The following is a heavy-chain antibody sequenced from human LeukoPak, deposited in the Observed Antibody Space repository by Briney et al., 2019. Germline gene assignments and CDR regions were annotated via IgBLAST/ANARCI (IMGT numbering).Heavy chain of an antibody. D-gene: IGHD3-22*01. V-gene: IGHV4-34*01. J-gene: IGHJ4*02. CDR2: INHSGST. CDR3: ARARSMTYYYDSSGYSGLGD. CDR1: GGSFSGYY. Sequence: SETLSLTCAVYGGSFSGYYWSWIRQPPGKGLEWIGEINHSGSTNYNPSLKSRVTISVDTSKNQFSLKLSSVTAADTAVYYCARARSMTYYYDSSGYSGLGDWGQGTLVTVSS.